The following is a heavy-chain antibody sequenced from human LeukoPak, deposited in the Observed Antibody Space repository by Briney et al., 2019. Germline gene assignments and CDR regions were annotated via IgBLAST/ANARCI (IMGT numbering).Heavy chain of an antibody. D-gene: IGHD1-26*01. CDR1: GFTFCSYS. CDR3: ARSIVGATGIDY. V-gene: IGHV3-21*01. Sequence: GGSLRLSCAASGFTFCSYSMNWVRQAPGKGLEWVSSISSSSYIYYADSVKGRFTISRDNAKNSLYLQMNSLRAEDTAVYYCARSIVGATGIDYWGQGTLVTVSS. CDR2: ISSSSYI. J-gene: IGHJ4*02.